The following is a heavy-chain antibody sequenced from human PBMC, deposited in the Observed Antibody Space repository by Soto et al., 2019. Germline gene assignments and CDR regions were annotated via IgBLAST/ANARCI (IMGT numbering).Heavy chain of an antibody. Sequence: PSETLSLTCTVSGGSISSISYYWGWIRQPPGKGLEWIGSIYYSGSTYYNPSLQSRVTISVDVSKKQFSLKVTSVTAADTAVYYCARGVVGVVAWFDPWGQGIQVTVSS. CDR3: ARGVVGVVAWFDP. CDR2: IYYSGST. D-gene: IGHD3-16*01. V-gene: IGHV4-39*07. CDR1: GGSISSISYY. J-gene: IGHJ5*01.